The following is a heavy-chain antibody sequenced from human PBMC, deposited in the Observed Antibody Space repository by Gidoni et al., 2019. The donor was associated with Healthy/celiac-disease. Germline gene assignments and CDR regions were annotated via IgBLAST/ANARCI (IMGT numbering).Heavy chain of an antibody. CDR3: AKGDIVVVIAIIDY. D-gene: IGHD2-21*01. V-gene: IGHV3-23*04. CDR1: GFTFRSYA. J-gene: IGHJ4*02. CDR2: ISGSGGST. Sequence: EVPLVESGGGLVQPGGSLRLSCAASGFTFRSYAMSWVRQAPGKGLAWVSAISGSGGSTYYADSVKGRFTISRDNSKNTLYLQMNSLRAEDTAVYYCAKGDIVVVIAIIDYWGQGTLVTVSS.